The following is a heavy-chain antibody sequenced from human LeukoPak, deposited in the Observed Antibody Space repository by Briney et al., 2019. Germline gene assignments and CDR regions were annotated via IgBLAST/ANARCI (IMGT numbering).Heavy chain of an antibody. V-gene: IGHV4-34*01. CDR1: GGSLSGYY. CDR3: ARGVFGRFDP. J-gene: IGHJ5*02. CDR2: INQSGST. Sequence: SETLSLTCVVYGGSLSGYYWNWICQPPGKGLEWIGEINQSGSTNYNPSLKSRVTISVDTSKNQFFLNLNSVTAADTATYYCARGVFGRFDPWGQGTQVTVSS. D-gene: IGHD3-10*01.